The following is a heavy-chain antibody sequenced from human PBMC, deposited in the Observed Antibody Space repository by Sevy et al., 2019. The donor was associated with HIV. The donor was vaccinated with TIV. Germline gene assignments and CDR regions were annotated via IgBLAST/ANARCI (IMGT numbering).Heavy chain of an antibody. D-gene: IGHD3-10*01. CDR2: IYYSGST. CDR3: ARVFEEGSGSYDY. CDR1: GGSISSGGYY. Sequence: SETLSLTCTVSGGSISSGGYYWSWIRQHPGKGLEWIGYIYYSGSTYYNPSPKSRVTISVDTSKNQFSLKLSSVTAADTAVYYCARVFEEGSGSYDYWGQGTLVTVSS. V-gene: IGHV4-31*03. J-gene: IGHJ4*02.